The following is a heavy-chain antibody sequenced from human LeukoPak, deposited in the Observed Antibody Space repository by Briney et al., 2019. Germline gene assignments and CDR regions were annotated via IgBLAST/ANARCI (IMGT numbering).Heavy chain of an antibody. J-gene: IGHJ4*02. CDR2: IYYNGDT. CDR1: GGSVSNSLYY. CDR3: ARVLRAASWRSYDY. V-gene: IGHV4-61*01. Sequence: SETLSLTCTVSGGSVSNSLYYWSWVRQPPGRGLEWIGYIYYNGDTNYNPSLKSRVIISIDTSSNQFSLRLNSMTAADTAVYYCARVLRAASWRSYDYWSQGSLVTVSS. D-gene: IGHD5-18*01.